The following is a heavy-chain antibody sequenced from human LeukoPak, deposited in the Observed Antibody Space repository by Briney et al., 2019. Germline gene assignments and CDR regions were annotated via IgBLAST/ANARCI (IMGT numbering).Heavy chain of an antibody. CDR1: GFTFSSYW. CDR2: IKQDGSEK. Sequence: GGSLRLSCAASGFTFSSYWMSWVRQAPGKGPEWVANIKQDGSEKYHVDSAKGRFTISRDNSKKSLYLQMDSLRAEDTAVYYCARGRGDSSSWYFDYWGQGTLVTVSS. CDR3: ARGRGDSSSWYFDY. J-gene: IGHJ4*02. D-gene: IGHD6-13*01. V-gene: IGHV3-7*01.